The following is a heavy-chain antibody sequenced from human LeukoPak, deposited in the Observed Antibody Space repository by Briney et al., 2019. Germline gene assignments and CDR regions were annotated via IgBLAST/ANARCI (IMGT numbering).Heavy chain of an antibody. D-gene: IGHD5-12*01. J-gene: IGHJ6*03. CDR2: INPNSGGT. V-gene: IGHV1-2*02. CDR1: GYTFTGYY. Sequence: SVKVSCKASGYTFTGYYMHWVRQAPGQGLEWMGWINPNSGGTNYAQKFQGRVTMTRDTSISTAYMELSRLRSDDTAVYYCAREWPDYYYYYMDVWGKGTTVTVSS. CDR3: AREWPDYYYYYMDV.